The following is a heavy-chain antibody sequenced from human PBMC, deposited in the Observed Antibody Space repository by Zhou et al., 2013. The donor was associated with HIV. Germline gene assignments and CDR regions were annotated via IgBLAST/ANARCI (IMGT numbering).Heavy chain of an antibody. V-gene: IGHV1-69*16. Sequence: QVQLVQSGAEVKKPGSSVKVSCKASGGTFSNYTISWVRQAPGQGLEWMGGIIPTLGTPNYAQKFRGRVTITTDESTSTAYMELSSLRSEDTAVYYCARDLDCSGGTCYPSYYYNGMDVWGQGTTVTVSS. CDR3: ARDLDCSGGTCYPSYYYNGMDV. CDR1: GGTFSNYT. D-gene: IGHD2-15*01. J-gene: IGHJ6*02. CDR2: IIPTLGTP.